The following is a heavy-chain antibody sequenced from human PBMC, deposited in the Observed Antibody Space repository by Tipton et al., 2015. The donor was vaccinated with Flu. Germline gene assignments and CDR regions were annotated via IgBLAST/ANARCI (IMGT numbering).Heavy chain of an antibody. CDR2: MFYSGTT. CDR3: ARVVCSGGSCYSGHYYGLDV. D-gene: IGHD2-15*01. V-gene: IGHV4-59*01. Sequence: TLSLTCTVSGGSFSSYHWSWLRQSPGKVLEWIGYMFYSGTTNYNPSLKSRVTISVDTSKNQFSLKLSSVTAADTAVYYCARVVCSGGSCYSGHYYGLDVWGQGTTVIVSS. CDR1: GGSFSSYH. J-gene: IGHJ6*02.